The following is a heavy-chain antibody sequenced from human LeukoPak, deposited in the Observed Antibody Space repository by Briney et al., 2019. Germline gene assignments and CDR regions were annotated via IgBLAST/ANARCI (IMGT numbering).Heavy chain of an antibody. Sequence: SETLSLTCTVSGGSINSGSYYWSWIRQPAGKGLEWIGRIYTSGSTNYNPSLKSRVTISLDRTKNQFSLILSSVTAADTAVYYCADGLFDTGGDAFDIWGQGTMVTVSS. CDR3: ADGLFDTGGDAFDI. D-gene: IGHD3-22*01. J-gene: IGHJ3*02. V-gene: IGHV4-61*02. CDR1: GGSINSGSYY. CDR2: IYTSGST.